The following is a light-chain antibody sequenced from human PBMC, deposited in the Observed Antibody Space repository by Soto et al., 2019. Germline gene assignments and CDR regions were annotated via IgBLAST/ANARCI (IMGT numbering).Light chain of an antibody. CDR3: QQYATSPIT. Sequence: EIVLTQSPGTLSLSPWERATLSCRASHNVGSGYLAWYQQKPGQAPRLLIYNTSNRATGITDRFGGSGSGTDFTRTISRQEYEDCALYFCQQYATSPITIGPGTKVDVK. J-gene: IGKJ3*01. V-gene: IGKV3-20*01. CDR2: NTS. CDR1: HNVGSGY.